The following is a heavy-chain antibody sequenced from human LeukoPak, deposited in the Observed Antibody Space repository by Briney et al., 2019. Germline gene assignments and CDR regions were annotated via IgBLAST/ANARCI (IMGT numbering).Heavy chain of an antibody. D-gene: IGHD5-24*01. CDR3: ARGTGMATTNFDY. V-gene: IGHV4-38-2*02. J-gene: IGHJ4*02. CDR1: GYSISSGYY. CDR2: IYHSGST. Sequence: SETLSLTCTVSGYSISSGYYWGWIRQPPGKGLEWIGSIYHSGSTYYNPSLKSRVTISVDTSKNQFSPKLSSVTAADTAVYYCARGTGMATTNFDYWGQGTLVTVYS.